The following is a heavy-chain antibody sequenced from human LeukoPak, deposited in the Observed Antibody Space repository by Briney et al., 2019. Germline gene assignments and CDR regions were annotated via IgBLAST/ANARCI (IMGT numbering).Heavy chain of an antibody. CDR1: GYTFTSYG. CDR3: ARDQAVPGGYPYDY. CDR2: ISAYNGNT. V-gene: IGHV1-18*01. Sequence: ASVKVSCKASGYTFTSYGISWVRQAPGQGLEWMGWISAYNGNTNYAQKLQGRVTMTTDTSTSTAYMELRSLRSDDTAMYYCARDQAVPGGYPYDYWGQGTLVTVSS. D-gene: IGHD6-19*01. J-gene: IGHJ4*02.